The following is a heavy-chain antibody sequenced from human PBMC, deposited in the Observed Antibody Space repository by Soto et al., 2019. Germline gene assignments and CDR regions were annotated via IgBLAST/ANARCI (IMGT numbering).Heavy chain of an antibody. CDR3: ARALYDILAYFDY. D-gene: IGHD3-9*01. V-gene: IGHV1-3*01. J-gene: IGHJ4*02. Sequence: QVQLVQSGAEVKKPGASVKVSCKASGYTFTSYAMHWVRQAPGQRLEWMGWINAGNGNTKYSQKFQGRVTITRDTSASKDYMELSSLRSEDTAVYYCARALYDILAYFDYWGQGTLVTVSS. CDR2: INAGNGNT. CDR1: GYTFTSYA.